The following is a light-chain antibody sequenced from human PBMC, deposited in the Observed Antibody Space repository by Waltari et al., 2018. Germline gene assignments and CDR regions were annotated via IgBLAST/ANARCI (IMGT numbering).Light chain of an antibody. CDR3: QQYYSTPQT. V-gene: IGKV4-1*01. CDR1: QSVLYSSNNKNY. J-gene: IGKJ1*01. CDR2: WAS. Sequence: VMTQSPDSLAVSLGERGTINCKSSQSVLYSSNNKNYLAWYQQKPGQPPKLLIYWASTRESGVPDRFSGSGSGTDFTLTISSLQAEDVAVYYCQQYYSTPQTFGQGTKVEIK.